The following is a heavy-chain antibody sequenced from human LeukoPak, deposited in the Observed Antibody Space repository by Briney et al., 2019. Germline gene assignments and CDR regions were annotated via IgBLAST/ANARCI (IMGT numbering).Heavy chain of an antibody. CDR3: ARGFYYSTVTTFDY. V-gene: IGHV3-33*08. CDR1: GFTFSSYG. CDR2: IWYDGSNK. D-gene: IGHD4-17*01. J-gene: IGHJ4*02. Sequence: GRSLRLSCAASGFTFSSYGMHWVRQAPGKGLEWVAVIWYDGSNKYYADSVKGRFTISRDNSKNTLYLQMNSLRAEDTAVYYCARGFYYSTVTTFDYWGQGTLVTVSS.